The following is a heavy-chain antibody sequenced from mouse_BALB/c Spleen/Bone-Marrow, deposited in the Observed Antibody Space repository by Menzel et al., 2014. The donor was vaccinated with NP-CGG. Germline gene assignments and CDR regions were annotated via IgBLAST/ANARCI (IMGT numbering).Heavy chain of an antibody. D-gene: IGHD2-4*01. Sequence: VKLMESGPGLVAPSQSLSITCTVSGFSLTDYGVSWIRQPPGKGLEWLGVIWGVGTTYCNSALKSRLSISKDNSKSQVFLKMNSLQTDDTAIYYCAKIYYDFDGFAHWGQGTLVTVSA. V-gene: IGHV2-6-5*01. CDR3: AKIYYDFDGFAH. CDR1: GFSLTDYG. J-gene: IGHJ3*01. CDR2: IWGVGTT.